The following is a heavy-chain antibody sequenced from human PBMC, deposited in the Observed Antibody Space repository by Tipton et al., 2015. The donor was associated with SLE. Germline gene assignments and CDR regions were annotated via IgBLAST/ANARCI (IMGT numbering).Heavy chain of an antibody. J-gene: IGHJ5*02. CDR2: IYYSGST. V-gene: IGHV4-59*11. Sequence: TLSLTCTVSGGSISSHYWSWIRQPPGKGLEWIGYIYYSGSTNYNPSLKSRVTISVDTSKNQFSLKLSSVTAADTAVYYCASVGHYDFGVSPWGQGTLVPVSS. CDR1: GGSISSHY. CDR3: ASVGHYDFGVSP. D-gene: IGHD3-3*01.